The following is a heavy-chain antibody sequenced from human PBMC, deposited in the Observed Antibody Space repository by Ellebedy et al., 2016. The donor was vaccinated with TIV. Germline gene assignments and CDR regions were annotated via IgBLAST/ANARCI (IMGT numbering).Heavy chain of an antibody. D-gene: IGHD1-1*01. CDR2: FYYSGSP. J-gene: IGHJ4*02. CDR1: GGSVSSTSYY. V-gene: IGHV4-39*01. CDR3: ARTDPWQPNDE. Sequence: MPSETLSLTCSVSGGSVSSTSYYWAWIRQPPGKGLEYIGSFYYSGSPYYNPSFKSRVTLSADTSKNQFSLNMRTVTAADTAVYYCARTDPWQPNDEWGQGILVSVSS.